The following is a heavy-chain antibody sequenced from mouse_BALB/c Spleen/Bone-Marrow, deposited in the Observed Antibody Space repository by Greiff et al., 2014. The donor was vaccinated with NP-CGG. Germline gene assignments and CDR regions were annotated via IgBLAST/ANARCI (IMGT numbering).Heavy chain of an antibody. D-gene: IGHD1-1*01. CDR1: GYTFTDYE. CDR3: TRGGNFTPTVVVDFDY. Sequence: QVQLQQSGAELVRPGASVTLSCKASGYTFTDYEMHWVKQTPVHGLEWIGAIDPETGGTAYNQKFKGKATLTADKSSSTAYMELRSLTSEDSAVYYCTRGGNFTPTVVVDFDYWGQGPTRTVSS. V-gene: IGHV1-15*01. J-gene: IGHJ2*01. CDR2: IDPETGGT.